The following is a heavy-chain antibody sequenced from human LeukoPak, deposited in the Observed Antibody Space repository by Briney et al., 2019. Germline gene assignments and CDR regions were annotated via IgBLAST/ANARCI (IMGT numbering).Heavy chain of an antibody. D-gene: IGHD5-18*01. CDR3: ATPPLGQLWFSVDY. J-gene: IGHJ4*02. V-gene: IGHV4-34*01. CDR2: INHSGST. CDR1: GGSFSGYY. Sequence: SETLSLTCAVYGGSFSGYYWSWIRQPPGKGLEWIGEINHSGSTNYNPSLKSRVTISVDTSKNQFSLKLSSVTAADTAVYYCATPPLGQLWFSVDYWGQGTLVTVSS.